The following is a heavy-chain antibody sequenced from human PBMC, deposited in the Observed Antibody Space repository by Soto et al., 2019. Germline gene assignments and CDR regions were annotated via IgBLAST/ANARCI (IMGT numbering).Heavy chain of an antibody. Sequence: QVQLVESGGGVVQPGRSLRLSCAAAGCTFSSYAMQWVRQAPGKGLEWVAVISYDGSNKYYADSVKGRFTISRDNSKNTLYLQMNSLRAEDTAVYYCARDPLWGTAMVLWYFDLWGRGTLVTVSS. CDR1: GCTFSSYA. V-gene: IGHV3-30-3*01. J-gene: IGHJ2*01. D-gene: IGHD5-18*01. CDR2: ISYDGSNK. CDR3: ARDPLWGTAMVLWYFDL.